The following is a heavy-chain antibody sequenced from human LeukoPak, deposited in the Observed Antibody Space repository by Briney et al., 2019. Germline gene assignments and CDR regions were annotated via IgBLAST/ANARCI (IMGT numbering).Heavy chain of an antibody. CDR2: MNSNSGVT. CDR1: GYTFTDYF. D-gene: IGHD5-12*01. Sequence: GASVKDSCQATGYTFTDYFMHWVRQAAGQGLAWLGRMNSNSGVTYDAQKLQGRVTMTRDTSISTAYMELRRQRSDDRAGYYCARDTFEWLRPPFPYWGQGTLVTVSS. V-gene: IGHV1-2*06. CDR3: ARDTFEWLRPPFPY. J-gene: IGHJ4*02.